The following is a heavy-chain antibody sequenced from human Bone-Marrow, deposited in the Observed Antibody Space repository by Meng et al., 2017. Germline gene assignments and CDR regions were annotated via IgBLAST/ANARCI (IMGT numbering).Heavy chain of an antibody. CDR2: MNPNSGNT. CDR3: ARDSNPGSRSGSYYGSPHLDY. Sequence: ASVKVSCKASGYTFTSYDINWVRQATGQGLEWMGWMNPNSGNTGYAQKFQGRVTITRDTSASTAYMELSSLRSEDTAVYYCARDSNPGSRSGSYYGSPHLDYWGQGTLVTVSS. J-gene: IGHJ4*02. CDR1: GYTFTSYD. D-gene: IGHD3-10*01. V-gene: IGHV1-8*03.